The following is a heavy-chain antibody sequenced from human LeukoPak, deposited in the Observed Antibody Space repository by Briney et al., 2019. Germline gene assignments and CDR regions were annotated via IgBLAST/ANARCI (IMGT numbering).Heavy chain of an antibody. D-gene: IGHD3-22*01. CDR3: ASQYYYDSSGYSPGDAFDI. V-gene: IGHV3-66*04. Sequence: GGSLRLSCAASGFTFSSYSMNWVRQAPGKGLEWVSVIYSGGSTYYADSVKGRFTISRDNSKNTLYLQMNSLRAEDTAVYYCASQYYYDSSGYSPGDAFDIWGQGTMVTVSS. CDR2: IYSGGST. CDR1: GFTFSSYS. J-gene: IGHJ3*02.